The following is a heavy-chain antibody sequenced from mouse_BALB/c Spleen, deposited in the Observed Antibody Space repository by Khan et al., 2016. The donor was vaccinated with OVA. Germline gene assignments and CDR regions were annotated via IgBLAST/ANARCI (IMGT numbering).Heavy chain of an antibody. CDR3: ARGGGTAPFAY. CDR1: GFTFSDYG. Sequence: EVELVESGGGLVQPGGSRKLSCAASGFTFSDYGMAWVRQAPGKGPEWVAFISDLAYSIYYVDTVTGRFTISRENVKSTLYLEMGNLRSEDTAVYYCARGGGTAPFAYWGQGTLVTVSA. CDR2: ISDLAYSI. V-gene: IGHV5-15*02. J-gene: IGHJ3*01. D-gene: IGHD1-2*01.